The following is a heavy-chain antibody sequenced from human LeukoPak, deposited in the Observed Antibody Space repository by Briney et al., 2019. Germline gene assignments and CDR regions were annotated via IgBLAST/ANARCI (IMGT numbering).Heavy chain of an antibody. CDR3: ARVATTLPYYYYYMDV. CDR2: ITSSSNYI. V-gene: IGHV3-21*01. CDR1: GFIFSNCS. D-gene: IGHD1-26*01. J-gene: IGHJ6*03. Sequence: GGSLRLSCAASGFIFSNCSMNWVRQAPGKGLEWVSSITSSSNYIYYADSVKGRFTISRDNAKSSLYLQMDSLRVEDTAVYYCARVATTLPYYYYYMDVWGKGTSVTVSS.